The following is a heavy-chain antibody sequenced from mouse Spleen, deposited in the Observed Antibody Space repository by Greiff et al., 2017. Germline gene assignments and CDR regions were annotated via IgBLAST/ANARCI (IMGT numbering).Heavy chain of an antibody. D-gene: IGHD4-1*01. CDR1: GFTFSSYY. Sequence: EVMLVESGGGLVKLGGSLKLSCAASGFTFSSYYMSWVRQTPEERLEWVATISSGGGSTYYPDSVKGRFTISRDNAKNTLYLQMSSLNSEDTAVYYCARDRGTGTWFAYWGQGTLVTVSA. V-gene: IGHV5-9*01. J-gene: IGHJ3*01. CDR3: ARDRGTGTWFAY. CDR2: ISSGGGST.